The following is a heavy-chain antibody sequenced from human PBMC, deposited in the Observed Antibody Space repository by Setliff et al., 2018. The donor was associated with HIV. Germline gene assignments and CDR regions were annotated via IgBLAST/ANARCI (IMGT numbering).Heavy chain of an antibody. D-gene: IGHD3-22*01. CDR1: GGSISSYY. Sequence: PSETLSLTCTVSGGSISSYYWSWIRQPPGKGLEWLGHIYSSGSTNYNPSLKSRVTISVDTSNNQFSLKLSSVTAADTAVYYCARGLSFYDPGGFDYWGQGTLVTVSS. J-gene: IGHJ4*02. CDR3: ARGLSFYDPGGFDY. CDR2: IYSSGST. V-gene: IGHV4-4*09.